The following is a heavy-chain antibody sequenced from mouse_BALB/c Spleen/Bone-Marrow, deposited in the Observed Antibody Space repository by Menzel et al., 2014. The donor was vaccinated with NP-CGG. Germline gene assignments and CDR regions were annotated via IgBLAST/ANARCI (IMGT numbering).Heavy chain of an antibody. CDR2: IDPENGDT. CDR1: VFNIKDYY. D-gene: IGHD1-1*01. J-gene: IGHJ2*01. Sequence: EVQLQQSGAELVRSGASVKLSCTASVFNIKDYYMHWVKQRPEQGLEWIGWIDPENGDTEYVPKFQGKATMTADTSSNTAYLQLSSLTSEDTAVYYCNAHITTVSYWGQGTTLTVSS. V-gene: IGHV14-4*02. CDR3: NAHITTVSY.